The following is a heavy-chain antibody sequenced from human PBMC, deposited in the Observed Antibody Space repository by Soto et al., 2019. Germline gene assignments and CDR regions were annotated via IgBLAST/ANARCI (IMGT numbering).Heavy chain of an antibody. CDR1: GYIFTDYG. D-gene: IGHD2-21*01. J-gene: IGHJ4*02. CDR2: INVGNDNT. CDR3: ARMGLLTGGGFGS. Sequence: QVHLVQSGAEVKKPGASVKVSCKASGYIFTDYGLQWVRQASGQRLEWMGWINVGNDNTKYSQKFQGRITFSSDTSPTTAYLEPTSPPSEGTAVYYCARMGLLTGGGFGSLGPGALVTASA. V-gene: IGHV1-3*01.